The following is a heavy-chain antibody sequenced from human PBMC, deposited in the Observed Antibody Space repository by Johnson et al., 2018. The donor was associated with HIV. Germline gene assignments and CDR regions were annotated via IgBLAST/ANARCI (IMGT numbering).Heavy chain of an antibody. Sequence: QVQLVESGGGLVKPGGSLRLSCAASGFIFSDSYMRWIRQAPGKGLEWVSSISCNGTTIYYVDSVKGRFTISRDNATNSLYLQMNSLKVEDTAIYYWVRDSYYYYYDSFDIWGRGTMVTVSS. J-gene: IGHJ3*02. CDR1: GFIFSDSY. D-gene: IGHD3-10*01. CDR2: ISCNGTTI. CDR3: VRDSYYYYYDSFDI. V-gene: IGHV3-11*04.